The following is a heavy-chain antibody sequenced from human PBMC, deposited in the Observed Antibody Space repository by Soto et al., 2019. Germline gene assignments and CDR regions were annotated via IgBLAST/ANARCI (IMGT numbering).Heavy chain of an antibody. Sequence: GGSLRLSCAASGFTFSTYAMHWVRQAPGKGLEWVAVISYDGSNKYYIDSVKGRFTISRDNSKNTLYLQMNSLRIEDTAVYYCARDFYGSGASSGHYYDMDVWGPGTTVTVYS. D-gene: IGHD3-10*01. CDR2: ISYDGSNK. V-gene: IGHV3-30-3*01. CDR1: GFTFSTYA. CDR3: ARDFYGSGASSGHYYDMDV. J-gene: IGHJ6*02.